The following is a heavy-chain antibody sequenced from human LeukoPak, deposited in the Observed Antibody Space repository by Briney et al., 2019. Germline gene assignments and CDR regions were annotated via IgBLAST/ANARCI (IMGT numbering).Heavy chain of an antibody. J-gene: IGHJ4*02. D-gene: IGHD2-8*02. V-gene: IGHV3-23*01. Sequence: GGSLRLSCAASGFTFSSYSLSWVRQAPGKGLEWVSAISGSGTTTYYTESVKGRLTISTDNSGNTLYLGTNSLRAEDTAVYYCTKEKFSTGFFDYWGQGTLVTVSS. CDR2: ISGSGTTT. CDR1: GFTFSSYS. CDR3: TKEKFSTGFFDY.